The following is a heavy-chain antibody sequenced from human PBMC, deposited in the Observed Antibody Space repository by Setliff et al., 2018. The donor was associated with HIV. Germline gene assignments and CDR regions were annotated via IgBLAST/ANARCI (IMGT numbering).Heavy chain of an antibody. J-gene: IGHJ4*02. CDR2: INHSGSA. Sequence: SETLSLTCAVYGGSFSGYYWTWIRQSPGKGLEWIGEINHSGSANYNPSLKSRVTISVDTSKNQFSLNLSSVTATDTAIYYCARSPFLPSGYFDDWGQGSLVTVSS. D-gene: IGHD3-3*01. V-gene: IGHV4-34*01. CDR3: ARSPFLPSGYFDD. CDR1: GGSFSGYY.